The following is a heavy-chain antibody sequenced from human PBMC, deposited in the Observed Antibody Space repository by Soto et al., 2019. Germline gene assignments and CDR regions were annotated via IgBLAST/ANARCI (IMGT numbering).Heavy chain of an antibody. CDR1: GYTFSTYA. D-gene: IGHD2-8*01. CDR3: ARGKWREENYYYYGMDV. J-gene: IGHJ6*02. Sequence: GASVKVSCKASGYTFSTYALHWVRQAPGQGLEWMGWINGGNGHTRYSQKFKDRVTISRDTPASTAYMELSGLRSEDTAVYYCARGKWREENYYYYGMDVWGQGTTVTVSS. CDR2: INGGNGHT. V-gene: IGHV1-3*01.